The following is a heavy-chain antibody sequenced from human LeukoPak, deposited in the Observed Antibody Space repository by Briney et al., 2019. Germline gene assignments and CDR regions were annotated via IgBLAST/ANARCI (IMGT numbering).Heavy chain of an antibody. J-gene: IGHJ5*02. CDR1: GGTFSSYA. Sequence: ASVKVSCKASGGTFSSYAISWVRQAPGQGLEWMGWISAYNGNTNYAQKLQGRVTMTTDTSTSTAYMELRSLRSDDTAVYYCARERSSSWFSFDPWGQGTLVTVSS. V-gene: IGHV1-18*01. CDR3: ARERSSSWFSFDP. CDR2: ISAYNGNT. D-gene: IGHD6-13*01.